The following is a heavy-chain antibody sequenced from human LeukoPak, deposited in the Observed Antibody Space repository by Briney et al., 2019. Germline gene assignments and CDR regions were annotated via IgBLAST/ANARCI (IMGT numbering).Heavy chain of an antibody. CDR1: GGSISSYY. D-gene: IGHD2-15*01. CDR3: ARTTEGYCRGRSCYSYYYYTDV. J-gene: IGHJ6*03. Sequence: SETLSLTCTVSGGSISSYYWSWIRQPPGKGLEWIGYIYYSGSTNYNPSLKSRVTLSVDTSKNQFSLKLRSVTAADTAVYYCARTTEGYCRGRSCYSYYYYTDVWGKGTTVTVSS. V-gene: IGHV4-59*01. CDR2: IYYSGST.